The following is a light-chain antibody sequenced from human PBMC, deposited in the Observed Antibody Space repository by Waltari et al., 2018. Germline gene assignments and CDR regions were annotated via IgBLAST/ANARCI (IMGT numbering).Light chain of an antibody. Sequence: QSVLTQPHSASGTPGQRVTISWSGRNSNIGKYNGYWYQQVPGTAPKLLIYRNNQRPSGVPDRFSGSKSDTSASLAISGLRSDDEADYYCAAWDDSLYGVFGGGTKLTVL. CDR3: AAWDDSLYGV. J-gene: IGLJ3*02. CDR2: RNN. V-gene: IGLV1-47*01. CDR1: NSNIGKYN.